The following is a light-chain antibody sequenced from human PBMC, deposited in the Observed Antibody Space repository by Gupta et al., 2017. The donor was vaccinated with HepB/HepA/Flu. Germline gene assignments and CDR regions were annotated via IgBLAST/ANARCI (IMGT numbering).Light chain of an antibody. J-gene: IGLJ2*01. CDR1: SPNIGAGYD. CDR3: QSYDSSLSGSDVV. V-gene: IGLV1-40*01. CDR2: GNS. Sequence: QSVLTQQPSVSGAPGKRVTISCTGSSPNIGAGYDVHWYQQLPGTAPKLLIYGNSNRPSGVPDRFSGSKSGTSASLAITGLQAEDEADYYCQSYDSSLSGSDVVFGGGTKLTVL.